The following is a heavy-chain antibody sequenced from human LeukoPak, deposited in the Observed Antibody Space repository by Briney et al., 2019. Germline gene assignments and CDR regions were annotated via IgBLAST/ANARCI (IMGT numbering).Heavy chain of an antibody. V-gene: IGHV4-34*01. Sequence: SETLSLTCAVYGGSFSGYYWSWIRQPPGKGLEWIGEINHSGSTNYNPSLKSRVTISVDTSKNQFSLKLSSVTAADTAVYYCARDFGFRAAGTAGKDYWGQGTLVTVSS. J-gene: IGHJ4*02. CDR1: GGSFSGYY. CDR2: INHSGST. CDR3: ARDFGFRAAGTAGKDY. D-gene: IGHD6-13*01.